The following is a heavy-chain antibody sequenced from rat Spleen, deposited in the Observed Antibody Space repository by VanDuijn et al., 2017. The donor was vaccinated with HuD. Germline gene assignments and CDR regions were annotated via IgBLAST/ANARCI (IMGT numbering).Heavy chain of an antibody. CDR2: INSAGST. D-gene: IGHD1-6*01. Sequence: EVQLQESGPGLVKPSQSLSLTCSVSGYSITSSYRWNWIRMFPGNKLEWMGYINSAGSTNYNPSLRGRLSITRDTSKNQFFLQVNSVTTEDTATYYCARTMYTADYYYVPFAYWGQGTLVTVSS. CDR1: GYSITSSYR. V-gene: IGHV3-3*01. CDR3: ARTMYTADYYYVPFAY. J-gene: IGHJ3*01.